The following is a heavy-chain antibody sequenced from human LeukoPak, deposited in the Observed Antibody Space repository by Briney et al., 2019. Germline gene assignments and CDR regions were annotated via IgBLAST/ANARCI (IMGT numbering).Heavy chain of an antibody. J-gene: IGHJ4*02. V-gene: IGHV1-18*04. D-gene: IGHD6-13*01. CDR3: ARWYSSSWYHFDY. CDR1: GYTFTNYY. Sequence: ASVKVSCKASGYTFTNYYMHWVRQAPGQGLEWMGWNSAYNDNANYAQKVQGRVTMTTDTSTSTAYMELRSLRSDDTAIYYCARWYSSSWYHFDYWGQGTLVTVSS. CDR2: NSAYNDNA.